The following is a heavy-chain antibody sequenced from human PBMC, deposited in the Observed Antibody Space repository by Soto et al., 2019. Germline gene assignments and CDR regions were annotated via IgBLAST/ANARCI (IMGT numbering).Heavy chain of an antibody. Sequence: EQLVESGGGVVQPGRSLRLSCAASGFTFSYYTMNWVRQSPDKGLEWVAVVSNDGNNEYYAASVKGRFTISRDNSKKTLYLQLKSLRSWDTGVYYCAKDQEAGKCGGGSGWFYHGMGVWGEGTTVTVSS. V-gene: IGHV3-30-3*01. CDR2: VSNDGNNE. J-gene: IGHJ6*04. CDR1: GFTFSYYT. CDR3: AKDQEAGKCGGGSGWFYHGMGV. D-gene: IGHD2-15*01.